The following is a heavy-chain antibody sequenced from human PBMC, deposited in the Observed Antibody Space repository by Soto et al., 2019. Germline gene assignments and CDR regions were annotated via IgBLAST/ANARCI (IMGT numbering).Heavy chain of an antibody. J-gene: IGHJ4*02. V-gene: IGHV3-74*01. CDR3: TRGPRPISTGTGAY. Sequence: GWSLRLSCAASVFIFKIYWMHWCRQSPGKGLVWISRIYNDGTYSDYADSVRGRFTISRDNVNDTLYLRMNNLRAEDSGLYYCTRGPRPISTGTGAYWGQGTQVTVSS. CDR1: VFIFKIYW. CDR2: IYNDGTYS. D-gene: IGHD3-10*01.